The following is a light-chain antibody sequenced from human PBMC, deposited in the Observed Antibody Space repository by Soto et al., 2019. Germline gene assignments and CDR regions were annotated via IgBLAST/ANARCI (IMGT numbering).Light chain of an antibody. J-gene: IGKJ1*01. CDR2: AAS. CDR3: LQHNNYPRT. CDR1: QDIRKD. Sequence: DIQMTQSPSSLSASVGDRVTITCRASQDIRKDLGWYQQKPGKAPKRLIYAASILHNGVPARFSGSGSGTEFTLTISSLQPEDFATYYCLQHNNYPRTFGQGTKVEIK. V-gene: IGKV1-17*01.